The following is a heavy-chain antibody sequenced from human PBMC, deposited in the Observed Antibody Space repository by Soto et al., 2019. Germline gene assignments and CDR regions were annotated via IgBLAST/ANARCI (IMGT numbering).Heavy chain of an antibody. D-gene: IGHD3-22*01. CDR3: ARYSLGNYYDSSGDFDY. V-gene: IGHV4-59*01. J-gene: IGHJ4*02. Sequence: SETLSLTCTVSGGSISSYYWSWIRQPPGKGLEWIGYIYYSGSTNYNPSLKSRVTISVDTSKNQFSLKLSSVTAADTAVYYCARYSLGNYYDSSGDFDYWGQGTLVTVS. CDR1: GGSISSYY. CDR2: IYYSGST.